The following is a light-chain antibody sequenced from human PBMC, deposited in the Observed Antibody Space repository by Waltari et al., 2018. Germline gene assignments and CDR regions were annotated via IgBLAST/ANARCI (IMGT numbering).Light chain of an antibody. CDR1: QSVLYWSDNKNY. V-gene: IGKV4-1*01. Sequence: DIVMTQSPDSLAVSVGERTSITCKASQSVLYWSDNKNYLAWYRQKPGQPHNLLIYWASSRGSVVPSRCSGSGSRADFPITISSLQAEDVAVYYCQQYNSAPYTFGQGTKLEIK. CDR2: WAS. J-gene: IGKJ2*01. CDR3: QQYNSAPYT.